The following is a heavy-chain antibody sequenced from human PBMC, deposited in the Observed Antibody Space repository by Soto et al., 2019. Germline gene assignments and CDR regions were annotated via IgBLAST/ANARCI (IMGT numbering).Heavy chain of an antibody. J-gene: IGHJ4*01. CDR3: ARASSYYYDGSGYPVRYFDY. D-gene: IGHD3-22*01. CDR1: GGTFSSYA. CDR2: IIPIFGTA. Sequence: GASVKVSCKASGGTFSSYAISWVRQAPGQGLEWMGGIIPIFGTANYAQKFQGRVTITADESTSTAYMELSSLRSEDTAVYYCARASSYYYDGSGYPVRYFDYWGQGTLVPVSP. V-gene: IGHV1-69*13.